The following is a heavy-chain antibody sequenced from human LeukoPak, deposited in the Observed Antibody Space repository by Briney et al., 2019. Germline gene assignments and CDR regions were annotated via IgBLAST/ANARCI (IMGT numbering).Heavy chain of an antibody. J-gene: IGHJ5*02. D-gene: IGHD3-22*01. CDR1: VFTFDVYA. Sequence: GGSLRLSCAVPVFTFDVYAMHCVRQAPGGGVEWVSGISWISGSIGYADSVKGRFIISRDNTKISMYLNMNSLRAEPTALYYCAKRHTSYYGSNWFDPWGQGTLVTVSS. CDR2: ISWISGSI. V-gene: IGHV3-9*01. CDR3: AKRHTSYYGSNWFDP.